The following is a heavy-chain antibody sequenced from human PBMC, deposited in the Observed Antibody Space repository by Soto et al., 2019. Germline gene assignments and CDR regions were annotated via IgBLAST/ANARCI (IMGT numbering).Heavy chain of an antibody. D-gene: IGHD5-18*01. Sequence: QVQLVESGGGVVQPGRSLRLSCAASGLTFSSYAIHWVRQAPAKGLEWVAVIPYDGSNKYYADSVKGRFTISRDNSKNTLYLQMNSLRAEDTAVYYCSPLSPRDTATALDVYWGQGTLVTVSS. CDR2: IPYDGSNK. CDR3: SPLSPRDTATALDVY. CDR1: GLTFSSYA. J-gene: IGHJ4*02. V-gene: IGHV3-30-3*01.